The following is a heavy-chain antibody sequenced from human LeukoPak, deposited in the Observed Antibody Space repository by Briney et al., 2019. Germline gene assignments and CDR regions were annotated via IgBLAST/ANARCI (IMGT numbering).Heavy chain of an antibody. J-gene: IGHJ5*02. CDR1: GFTFNSHA. CDR3: AKDPLSSIAAAGNWFDP. D-gene: IGHD6-13*01. Sequence: GGSLRLSCAASGFTFNSHAMHWVRQAPGKGLEWLAFISWDGNVKYCADSVKGRFTISRDNSKNTLYLQMNSLRAEDTAVYYCAKDPLSSIAAAGNWFDPWGQGTLVTVSS. CDR2: ISWDGNVK. V-gene: IGHV3-30*04.